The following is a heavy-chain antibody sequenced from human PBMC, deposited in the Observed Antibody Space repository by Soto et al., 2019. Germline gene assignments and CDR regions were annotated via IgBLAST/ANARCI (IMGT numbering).Heavy chain of an antibody. Sequence: ASVKVSCKASGYTFTSYDINWVRQATGQGLEWMGWMNPNSGNTGYAQKFQGRVTMTRNTSISTAYMELSSLRSEDTAVYYCARADGVTPTGLYYYYGVDVWGQATTVIVSS. CDR1: GYTFTSYD. V-gene: IGHV1-8*01. CDR3: ARADGVTPTGLYYYYGVDV. CDR2: MNPNSGNT. D-gene: IGHD2-8*01. J-gene: IGHJ6*02.